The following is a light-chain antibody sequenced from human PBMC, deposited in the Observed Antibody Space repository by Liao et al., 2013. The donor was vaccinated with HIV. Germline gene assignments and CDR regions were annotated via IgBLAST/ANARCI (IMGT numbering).Light chain of an antibody. J-gene: IGLJ2*01. V-gene: IGLV3-1*01. CDR3: QVWDADSVV. CDR2: QDT. CDR1: QLGDKY. Sequence: SYELTQAPSVSVSPGQTARITCSGDQLGDKYVSWYQQKPGRSPVLVIYQDTKRPPGIPERFSGSNSGKTATLTISGTQTVDEADYYCQVWDADSVVFGGGTKLTVV.